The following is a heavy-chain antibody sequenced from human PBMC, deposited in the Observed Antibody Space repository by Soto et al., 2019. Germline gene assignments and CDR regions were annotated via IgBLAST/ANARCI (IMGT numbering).Heavy chain of an antibody. CDR2: INPSDRST. J-gene: IGHJ6*02. V-gene: IGHV1-46*01. D-gene: IGHD2-2*01. Sequence: GASVKVSCKASGYAFTSYFMHWVRQAPGQGLEWMGIINPSDRSTSYAPKFQGRVTITADESTSTAYMELSSLRSEDTAVYYCARHDCISTSCYYYYYYGMDVWGQGTTVTVSS. CDR1: GYAFTSYF. CDR3: ARHDCISTSCYYYYYYGMDV.